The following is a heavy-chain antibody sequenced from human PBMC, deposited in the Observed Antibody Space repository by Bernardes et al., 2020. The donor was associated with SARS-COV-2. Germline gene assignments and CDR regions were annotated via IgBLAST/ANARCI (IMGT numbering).Heavy chain of an antibody. Sequence: GGSLRLSCVASGFTVSSYYMRWVRQAPGKGLEWVSVIYRGGSTYYADSVKGRFTISRDNSKNKLYLQMNSMRGEDTAVYYCARGSGYCGYDYFDYWGQGTLVTVSS. CDR1: GFTVSSYY. CDR3: ARGSGYCGYDYFDY. D-gene: IGHD5-12*01. V-gene: IGHV3-66*02. CDR2: IYRGGST. J-gene: IGHJ4*02.